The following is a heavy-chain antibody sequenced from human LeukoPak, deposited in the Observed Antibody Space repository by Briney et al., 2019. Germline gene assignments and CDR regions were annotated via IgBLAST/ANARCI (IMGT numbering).Heavy chain of an antibody. CDR3: ARGGSGWDDWSDP. Sequence: GGSLRLSCAASGFTFSSYEMNWVRQAPGKGLEWVSYISSSGSTIYYADSVKGRFTISRDNAKNSLYLQMNSLRAEDTAVYYCARGGSGWDDWSDPWGQGTLVTVSS. D-gene: IGHD6-19*01. V-gene: IGHV3-48*03. CDR1: GFTFSSYE. J-gene: IGHJ5*02. CDR2: ISSSGSTI.